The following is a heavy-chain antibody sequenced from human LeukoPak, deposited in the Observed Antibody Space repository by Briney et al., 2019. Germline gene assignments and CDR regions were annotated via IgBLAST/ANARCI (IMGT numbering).Heavy chain of an antibody. CDR2: IGFSGGST. Sequence: GGSLRLSCAASGFTFSSYAMSWVRQAPGKGLEWVSVIGFSGGSTYYADSVKGRFTISRDNAKNSLYLQMNSLRAEDTALYYCAKDITMVRDQGGMDVWGQGTTVTVSS. D-gene: IGHD3-10*01. CDR1: GFTFSSYA. CDR3: AKDITMVRDQGGMDV. J-gene: IGHJ6*02. V-gene: IGHV3-23*01.